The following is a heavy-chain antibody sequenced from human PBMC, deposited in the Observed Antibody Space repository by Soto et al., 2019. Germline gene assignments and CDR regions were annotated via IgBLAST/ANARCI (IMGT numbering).Heavy chain of an antibody. V-gene: IGHV4-59*01. D-gene: IGHD5-18*01. J-gene: IGHJ4*02. CDR3: ARDKGSGYSYGYTGFDY. CDR2: IYYSGST. CDR1: GGSISSYY. Sequence: SETLSLTCTVSGGSISSYYWSWIRQPPGKGLEWIGYIYYSGSTNYNPSLKSRVTISVDTSKNQFSLKLSSVTAADTAVYYCARDKGSGYSYGYTGFDYWGQGTLVTVSS.